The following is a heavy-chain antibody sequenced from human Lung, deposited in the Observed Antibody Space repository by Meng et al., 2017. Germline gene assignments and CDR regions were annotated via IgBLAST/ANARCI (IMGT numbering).Heavy chain of an antibody. CDR1: GGSFSDYY. CDR2: INNSGST. V-gene: IGHV4-34*01. Sequence: QVQVQQWGAGLLEHSENLSVNCVCDGGSFSDYYWSWIRQRPGKGLEWMGEINNSGSTNYNPSLESRATISVDTSQNNLSLKLSSVSAADSAVYYCARGPTTMAHDFDYWGQGTLVTVSS. J-gene: IGHJ4*02. D-gene: IGHD4-11*01. CDR3: ARGPTTMAHDFDY.